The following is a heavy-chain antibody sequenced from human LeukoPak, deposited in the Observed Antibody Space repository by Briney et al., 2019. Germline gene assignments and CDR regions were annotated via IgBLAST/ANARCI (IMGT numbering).Heavy chain of an antibody. J-gene: IGHJ6*02. CDR2: IYYSGST. D-gene: IGHD2-8*01. V-gene: IGHV4-30-4*01. CDR1: GRSISSGDYY. CDR3: ARVLYYGIGMDV. Sequence: SQTLSLTCTVSGRSISSGDYYWSWIRQPPGKGLEWIGYIYYSGSTYYNPSLKSRVTISVDTSKNQFSLKLSSVTAADTAVYYCARVLYYGIGMDVWGQGTTVTVSS.